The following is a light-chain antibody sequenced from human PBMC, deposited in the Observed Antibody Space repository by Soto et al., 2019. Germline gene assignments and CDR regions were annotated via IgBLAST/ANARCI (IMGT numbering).Light chain of an antibody. V-gene: IGKV3-11*01. CDR3: QQRSNWLWT. Sequence: EIVLTQSPATLSLSPVERAALSCIASQSVSSYLAWYQQKPGQAPRLLIYDASNRATGIPARFSGSGSGTDFTLTISSLEPEDFAVYYCQQRSNWLWTFGQGTKVDIK. J-gene: IGKJ1*01. CDR1: QSVSSY. CDR2: DAS.